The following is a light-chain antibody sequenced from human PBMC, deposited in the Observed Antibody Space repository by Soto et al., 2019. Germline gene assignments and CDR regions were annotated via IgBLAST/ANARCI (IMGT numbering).Light chain of an antibody. CDR3: QDYNNWPPRT. CDR1: QSVSSN. J-gene: IGKJ1*01. V-gene: IGKV3-15*01. Sequence: EVVMTQSPVTLSVSPGERATLSCRASQSVSSNLAWYQQKPGQTPRLLIYGASTRATGIPARFSGSGSGTESTLTIIGLQSEDFAVYSCQDYNNWPPRTFGQGTKVEIK. CDR2: GAS.